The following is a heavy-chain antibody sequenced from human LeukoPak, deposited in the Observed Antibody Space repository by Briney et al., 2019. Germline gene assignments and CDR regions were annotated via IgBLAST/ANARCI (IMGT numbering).Heavy chain of an antibody. D-gene: IGHD3-16*02. CDR1: GYTFTGYY. CDR2: INPNSGGT. V-gene: IGHV1-2*02. J-gene: IGHJ5*02. Sequence: ASVTVSCRASGYTFTGYYMHWVRQAPGQGLEWMGWINPNSGGTNYAQKFQGRVTMTRDTSISTAYMELSRLRSDDTAVYYCARDRAPSSVIGADSENWFDPWGQGTLVTVSS. CDR3: ARDRAPSSVIGADSENWFDP.